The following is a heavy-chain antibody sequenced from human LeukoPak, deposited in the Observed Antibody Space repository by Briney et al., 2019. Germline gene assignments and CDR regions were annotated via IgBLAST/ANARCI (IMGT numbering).Heavy chain of an antibody. CDR1: GFTFSSYV. CDR3: AKLLWFGESYGMDV. Sequence: GGSLRLSCAASGFTFSSYVMSWVRQAPGKGLEWVSTISVSGGSTYYADSVKGRFTISRDNSKNTLFLQMNSLRAEDTAVYYCAKLLWFGESYGMDVWGQGTTVTVSS. CDR2: ISVSGGST. J-gene: IGHJ6*02. V-gene: IGHV3-23*01. D-gene: IGHD3-10*01.